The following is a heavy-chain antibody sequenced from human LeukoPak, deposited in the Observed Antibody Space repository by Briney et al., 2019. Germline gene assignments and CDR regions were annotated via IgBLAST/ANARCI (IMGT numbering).Heavy chain of an antibody. V-gene: IGHV1-18*01. Sequence: ASVKVSCKASGYIFTSYGVSWVRQAPGQGLEWVGWISVNSGITNYAQRLQGRVTITADESTSTAYMELSSLRSEDTAVYYCARGRMKQQLVSFYWGQGTLVTVSS. J-gene: IGHJ4*02. CDR2: ISVNSGIT. CDR3: ARGRMKQQLVSFY. D-gene: IGHD6-13*01. CDR1: GYIFTSYG.